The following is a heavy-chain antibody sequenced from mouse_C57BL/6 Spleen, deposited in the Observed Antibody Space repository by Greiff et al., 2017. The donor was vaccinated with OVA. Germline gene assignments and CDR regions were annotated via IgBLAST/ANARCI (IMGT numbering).Heavy chain of an antibody. J-gene: IGHJ2*01. CDR1: GYTFTSYW. CDR3: ARGNYGYDD. V-gene: IGHV1-50*01. Sequence: QVQLKQPGAELVKPGASVKLSCTASGYTFTSYWMQWVKQRPGQGLEWIGEIDPSDSYTNYKQKFKGKATLTVDTSTSTAYMQLSSLTSEDSAVYYWARGNYGYDDWGQGTTLTVSS. CDR2: IDPSDSYT. D-gene: IGHD2-2*01.